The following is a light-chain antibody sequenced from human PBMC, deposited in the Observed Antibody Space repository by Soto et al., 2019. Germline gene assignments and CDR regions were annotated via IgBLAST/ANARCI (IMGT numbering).Light chain of an antibody. CDR3: TSYTFSSTVV. J-gene: IGLJ2*01. CDR2: EVS. V-gene: IGLV2-14*01. Sequence: QSVLTQPAAVSGSPGQSITISCTGTSSDVGGYNYVSWYQQHPGKAPKLIIYEVSNRPSGISNRFSGSKSGNTASLTISGLQAEDEADYCCTSYTFSSTVVFGGGTKVTV. CDR1: SSDVGGYNY.